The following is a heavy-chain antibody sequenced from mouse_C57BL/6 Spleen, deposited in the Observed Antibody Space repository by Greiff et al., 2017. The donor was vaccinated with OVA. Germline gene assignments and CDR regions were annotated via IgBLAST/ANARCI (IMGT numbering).Heavy chain of an antibody. CDR2: IDPSDSYT. V-gene: IGHV1-69*01. CDR1: GYTFTSYW. CDR3: ARTEYDYGFAD. Sequence: QVQLQQPGAELVMPGASVKLSCKASGYTFTSYWMHWVKQRPGQGLEWIGKIDPSDSYTNYNQKFKGKSTLNVDKSSSTAYMQLSSLTSEDSTVYYCARTEYDYGFADWGQGTLVTVSA. J-gene: IGHJ3*01. D-gene: IGHD2-4*01.